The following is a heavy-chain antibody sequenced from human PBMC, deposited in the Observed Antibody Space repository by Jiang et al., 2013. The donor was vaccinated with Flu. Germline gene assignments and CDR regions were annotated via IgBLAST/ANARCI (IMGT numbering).Heavy chain of an antibody. Sequence: QLLESGGGLVQPGGSLRLSCVASGFTLSSYSMNWVRQAPGKGLEWVSYIRSTGSPTHYADSVKGRFTISRDTAQNSLYLQMNSLRDEDTAVYYCVRDPNALDYWGQGTLVTVSS. CDR3: VRDPNALDY. J-gene: IGHJ4*02. CDR1: GFTLSSYS. CDR2: IRSTGSPT. V-gene: IGHV3-48*02.